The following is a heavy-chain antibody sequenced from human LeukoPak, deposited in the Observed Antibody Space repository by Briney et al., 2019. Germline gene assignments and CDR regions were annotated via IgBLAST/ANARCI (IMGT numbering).Heavy chain of an antibody. J-gene: IGHJ4*02. CDR2: IKQGGYEK. V-gene: IGHV3-7*01. Sequence: GGSLRLSCAASGFTFSSYSMNWVRQTPEKGLEWVANIKQGGYEKYYVDSVKGRFTISRDNAKNSLYLQMNSLRADDTAIYYCARDKIVGPTTLDYWGQGTLVTVSS. CDR3: ARDKIVGPTTLDY. CDR1: GFTFSSYS. D-gene: IGHD1-26*01.